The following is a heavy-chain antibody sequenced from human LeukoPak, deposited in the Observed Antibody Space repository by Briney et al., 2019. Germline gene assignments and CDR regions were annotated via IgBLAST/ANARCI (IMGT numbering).Heavy chain of an antibody. V-gene: IGHV4-61*02. D-gene: IGHD2-21*01. CDR1: GGSISSGSYY. J-gene: IGHJ6*04. CDR3: ARGRRAHIVVDV. Sequence: PSGTLSLTCTVSGGSISSGSYYWSWIRQPAGKGLEWIGRIYTSGSTNYNPSLKSRVTISVDTSKNQFSLKLSSVTAADTAVYYCARGRRAHIVVDVWGKGTTVTVSS. CDR2: IYTSGST.